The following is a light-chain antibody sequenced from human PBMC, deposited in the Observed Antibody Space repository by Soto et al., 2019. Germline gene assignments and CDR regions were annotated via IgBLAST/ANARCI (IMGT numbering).Light chain of an antibody. CDR2: GAS. CDR3: QQYAGSPRT. Sequence: ENVFTQSPATLSLSPGERGTLSCRASQSVSSNYLAWYQQKPGQAPRLLLYGASSRATSLPDRFSGSGSGTDFTLTIIMLEAEDFVVYYCQQYAGSPRTLGQGTKVDFK. V-gene: IGKV3-20*01. J-gene: IGKJ1*01. CDR1: QSVSSNY.